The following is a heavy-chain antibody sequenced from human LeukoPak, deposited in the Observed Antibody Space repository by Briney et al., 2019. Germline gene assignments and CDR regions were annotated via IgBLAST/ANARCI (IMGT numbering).Heavy chain of an antibody. J-gene: IGHJ4*02. Sequence: GGSLRLSCAASGFTFSSYAMSWVRQAPGKGLEWVSAISGSGGSTYYADSVKGRFTISRDNSKNTLYLQMNSLRAEDTAVYYCAKDCRLYGYSGSWYYFDYWGQGTLVTVSS. V-gene: IGHV3-23*01. D-gene: IGHD6-13*01. CDR3: AKDCRLYGYSGSWYYFDY. CDR2: ISGSGGST. CDR1: GFTFSSYA.